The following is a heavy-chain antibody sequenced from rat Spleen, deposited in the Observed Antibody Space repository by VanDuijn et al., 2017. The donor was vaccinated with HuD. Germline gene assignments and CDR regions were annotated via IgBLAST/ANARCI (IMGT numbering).Heavy chain of an antibody. V-gene: IGHV5-62*01. CDR3: ARNWELDY. J-gene: IGHJ2*01. CDR1: GFTFSTYG. D-gene: IGHD5-1*01. Sequence: VQLVESGGGLVQPGKSLKLSCSASGFTFSTYGMHWIRQGPGKGLDWVGYISSSSGTIYADAVKGRLTISRDTARNTLYLQLNSLKSEDTAIYYCARNWELDYWGQGVMVTVSS. CDR2: ISSSSGT.